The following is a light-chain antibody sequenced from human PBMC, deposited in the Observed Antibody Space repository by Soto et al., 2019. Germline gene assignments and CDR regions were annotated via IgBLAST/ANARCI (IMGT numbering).Light chain of an antibody. CDR1: QDISNF. CDR3: RQYHDLPPT. Sequence: DIQVTQFPSSLSASVGDRVTITCQASQDISNFLNWYQQQPGKAPNLLIYDASNLETGVPSRFSGSGSGTDFAFTISSLQPEDIATYYRRQYHDLPPTFGQGTRLEIK. CDR2: DAS. J-gene: IGKJ5*01. V-gene: IGKV1-33*01.